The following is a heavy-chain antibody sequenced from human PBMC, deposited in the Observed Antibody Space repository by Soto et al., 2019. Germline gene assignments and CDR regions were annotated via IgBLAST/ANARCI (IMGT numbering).Heavy chain of an antibody. V-gene: IGHV3-21*01. D-gene: IGHD3-22*01. CDR1: GFTFSSYS. J-gene: IGHJ4*02. CDR3: ARDVLESYYDSSGYPYDY. Sequence: GGSLRLSCASSGFTFSSYSMNWVRQAPGKGLEWVSSISSSSSYIYYADSVKGRFTISRDNAKNSLYLQMNSLRAEDTAVYYCARDVLESYYDSSGYPYDYWGQGTLVTVSS. CDR2: ISSSSSYI.